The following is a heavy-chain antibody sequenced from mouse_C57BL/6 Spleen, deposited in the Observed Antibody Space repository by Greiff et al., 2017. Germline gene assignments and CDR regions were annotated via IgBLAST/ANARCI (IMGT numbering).Heavy chain of an antibody. V-gene: IGHV1-15*01. CDR1: GYTFTDYE. D-gene: IGHD1-1*01. CDR2: IDPETGGT. CDR3: TMGITTVVADY. Sequence: QVQLKESGAELVRPGASVTLSCKASGYTFTDYEMHWVKQTPVHGLEWIGAIDPETGGTAYNQKFKGKAILTADKSSSTAYMELRSLTSEDSAVYYCTMGITTVVADYWGQGTTLTVSS. J-gene: IGHJ2*01.